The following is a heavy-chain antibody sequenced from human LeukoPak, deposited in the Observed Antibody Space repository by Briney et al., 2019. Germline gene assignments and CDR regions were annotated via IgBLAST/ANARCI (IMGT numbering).Heavy chain of an antibody. CDR2: IYYSGST. CDR1: GSTFGDYD. CDR3: ARGGGYDFWSGYSRRRVNADFDY. J-gene: IGHJ4*02. D-gene: IGHD3-3*01. Sequence: GSLRLSCTASGSTFGDYDMSWFRQAPGKGLEWIGSIYYSGSTYYNPSLKSRVTISVDTSKNQFSLKLSSVTAADTAVYYCARGGGYDFWSGYSRRRVNADFDYWGQGTLVTVSS. V-gene: IGHV4-38-2*02.